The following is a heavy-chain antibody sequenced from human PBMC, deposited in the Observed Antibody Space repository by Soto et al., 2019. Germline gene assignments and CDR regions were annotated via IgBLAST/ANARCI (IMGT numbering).Heavy chain of an antibody. CDR1: GGSISSGGYY. D-gene: IGHD3-10*01. CDR3: ARATMVRDEDYYYGMDV. J-gene: IGHJ6*02. Sequence: QVQLQESGPGLVKPSQTLSLTCTVSGGSISSGGYYWSWIRQHPGKGLEWIGYIYYSGSTYYNPSLKSRVTTSVDTSKNQFSLKRSSVTAADTAVYYCARATMVRDEDYYYGMDVWGQGTTVTVSS. CDR2: IYYSGST. V-gene: IGHV4-31*03.